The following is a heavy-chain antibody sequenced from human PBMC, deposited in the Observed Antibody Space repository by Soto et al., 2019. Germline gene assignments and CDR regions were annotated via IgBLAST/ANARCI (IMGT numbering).Heavy chain of an antibody. J-gene: IGHJ6*02. V-gene: IGHV1-69*13. CDR1: GGTFSSYA. CDR2: IIPIFGTA. D-gene: IGHD3-10*01. CDR3: ARGSIDTMVRGAATVLGMDV. Sequence: GASVKVSCKASGGTFSSYAISWVRQAPGQGLEWMGGIIPIFGTANYAQKFQGRVTITADESTSTAYMELSSLRSEDTAVYYCARGSIDTMVRGAATVLGMDVWGQGTTVTVSS.